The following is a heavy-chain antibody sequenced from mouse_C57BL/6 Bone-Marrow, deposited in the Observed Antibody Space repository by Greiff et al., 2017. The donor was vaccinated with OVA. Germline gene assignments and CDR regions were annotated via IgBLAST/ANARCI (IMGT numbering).Heavy chain of an antibody. J-gene: IGHJ2*01. CDR2: IRSKSNNYAT. Sequence: EVMLLESGGGLVQPKGSLKLSCAASGFSFNTYAMNWVRQAPGKGLEWVARIRSKSNNYATYYADSVKDRFTISRDDSESMLYLQMNNLKTEDTAMYYCVRQYDYDDFDYWGQGTTLTVSS. D-gene: IGHD2-4*01. CDR3: VRQYDYDDFDY. V-gene: IGHV10-1*01. CDR1: GFSFNTYA.